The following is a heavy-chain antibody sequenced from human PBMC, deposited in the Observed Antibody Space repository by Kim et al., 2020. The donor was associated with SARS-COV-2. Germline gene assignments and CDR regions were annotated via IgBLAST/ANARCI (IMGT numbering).Heavy chain of an antibody. CDR2: IKQDGSEK. CDR3: ARDARYGSGSTYYYYGMEG. Sequence: GGSLRLSCAASGFTFSSYWMSWVRQAPGKGLEWVANIKQDGSEKYYVDSVKGRFTISSDNAKNSLYLQMNRLRAEGTAGNYCARDARYGSGSTYYYYGMEGWGQGATGTVSS. D-gene: IGHD3-10*01. CDR1: GFTFSSYW. J-gene: IGHJ6*02. V-gene: IGHV3-7*01.